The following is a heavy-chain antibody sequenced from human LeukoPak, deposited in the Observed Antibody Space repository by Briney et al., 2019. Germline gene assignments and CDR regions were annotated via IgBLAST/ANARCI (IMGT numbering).Heavy chain of an antibody. V-gene: IGHV3-30*04. J-gene: IGHJ4*02. Sequence: GGSLRLSCAASGFTFSTYPMHWVRQAPGKGLEWVAGISYDGSDKYYAASVKGRFTISKDNSKNTLYLQMNSLRAEDTAIYYCKEVDYWGQGTLVTVSS. CDR3: KEVDY. CDR2: ISYDGSDK. CDR1: GFTFSTYP.